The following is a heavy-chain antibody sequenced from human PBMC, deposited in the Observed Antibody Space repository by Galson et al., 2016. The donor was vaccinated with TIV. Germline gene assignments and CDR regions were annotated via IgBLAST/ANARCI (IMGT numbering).Heavy chain of an antibody. D-gene: IGHD3-16*02. CDR2: VSPGSSYI. CDR1: GFTFSDYT. CDR3: ASSRSYHHLVNWFDP. J-gene: IGHJ5*02. Sequence: SLRLSCAASGFTFSDYTMTWVRQAPGKGPEWVSSVSPGSSYIYYADSVKGRFTVSRDNAKNSLFLQMNSLRAEDTAMYYWASSRSYHHLVNWFDPWGQGTLLTVSS. V-gene: IGHV3-21*01.